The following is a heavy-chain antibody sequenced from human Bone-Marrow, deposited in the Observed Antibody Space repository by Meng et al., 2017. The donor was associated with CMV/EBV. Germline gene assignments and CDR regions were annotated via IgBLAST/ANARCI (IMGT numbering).Heavy chain of an antibody. V-gene: IGHV1-2*02. D-gene: IGHD3-3*01. CDR3: ASGITIFGVVSYDYYGMDV. CDR1: FTGYY. CDR2: INPNSGGT. Sequence: FTGYYMHWVRQAPGQGLEWIGWINPNSGGTNYAQKFQGRVTMTRDTSISTAYMELSRLRSDDTAVYYCASGITIFGVVSYDYYGMDVWGQGTTVTVSS. J-gene: IGHJ6*02.